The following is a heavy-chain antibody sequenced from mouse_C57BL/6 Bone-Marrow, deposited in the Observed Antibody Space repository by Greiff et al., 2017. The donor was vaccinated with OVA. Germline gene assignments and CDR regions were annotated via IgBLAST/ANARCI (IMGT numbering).Heavy chain of an antibody. CDR2: IHPNSGST. V-gene: IGHV1-64*01. Sequence: QVQLQQPGAELVKPGASVKLSCKASGYTFTSYWMHWVKQRPGQGLEWIGMIHPNSGSTNYNEKFKSKATLTVDKSSSTAYMQLSSLTSEDSAVYYCARRGGTAQSNFDYWGQGTTLTVSS. CDR1: GYTFTSYW. CDR3: ARRGGTAQSNFDY. D-gene: IGHD3-2*02. J-gene: IGHJ2*01.